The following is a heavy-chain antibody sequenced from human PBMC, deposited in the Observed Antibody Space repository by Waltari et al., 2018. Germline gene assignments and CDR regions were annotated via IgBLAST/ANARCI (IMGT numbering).Heavy chain of an antibody. Sequence: EVQLVESGGGLVKPGGSLRLSCAASGFTFSSYSMNWVRQAPGKGLEWVSSISSSSSYLYYADSLKGRFTISRDNAKNSLYLQMNSLRAEDTAVYYCASWARCSSTSCYLYYYYYMDVWGKGTTVTVSS. CDR3: ASWARCSSTSCYLYYYYYMDV. CDR2: ISSSSSYL. V-gene: IGHV3-21*01. CDR1: GFTFSSYS. D-gene: IGHD2-2*01. J-gene: IGHJ6*03.